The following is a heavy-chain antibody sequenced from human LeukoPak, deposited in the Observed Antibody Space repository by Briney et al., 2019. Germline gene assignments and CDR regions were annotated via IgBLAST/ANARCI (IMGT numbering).Heavy chain of an antibody. J-gene: IGHJ4*02. V-gene: IGHV3-48*03. D-gene: IGHD4-23*01. Sequence: GGSLRLSCAASGFTFSSYEMNWVRQAPGKGLEWVSYISSSGSTIYYADSVKGRFTISRDNAKNSLYLQMNSLGAEDTAVYYCARDSADYGGNSGFDYWGQGTLVTVSS. CDR1: GFTFSSYE. CDR3: ARDSADYGGNSGFDY. CDR2: ISSSGSTI.